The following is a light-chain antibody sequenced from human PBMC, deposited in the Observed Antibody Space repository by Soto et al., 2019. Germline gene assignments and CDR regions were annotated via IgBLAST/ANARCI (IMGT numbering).Light chain of an antibody. CDR2: SNN. Sequence: VLTQPPSASGTPGQRVTISCSGSSSNIGSNTVNWYKQLPGTAPKLLIYSNNQRPSGVPDRFSGSKSGTSASLAISGLQSEDEADYYCAAWDDSLNGDVFGTGTKVTVL. J-gene: IGLJ1*01. V-gene: IGLV1-44*01. CDR3: AAWDDSLNGDV. CDR1: SSNIGSNT.